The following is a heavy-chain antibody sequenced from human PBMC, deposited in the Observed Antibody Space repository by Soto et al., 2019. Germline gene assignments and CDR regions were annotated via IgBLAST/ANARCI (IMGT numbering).Heavy chain of an antibody. J-gene: IGHJ4*02. Sequence: PSETLSLTCPFSGGSIRSYYWSWIRQPPGKGLEWIGYIYYSASTNYSPSLKSRVTISVDRSKNQFSLKLSSVTAADTAVYYCARALITKVDYWGQGTLVTVSS. CDR2: IYYSAST. CDR3: ARALITKVDY. V-gene: IGHV4-59*12. CDR1: GGSIRSYY. D-gene: IGHD3-10*01.